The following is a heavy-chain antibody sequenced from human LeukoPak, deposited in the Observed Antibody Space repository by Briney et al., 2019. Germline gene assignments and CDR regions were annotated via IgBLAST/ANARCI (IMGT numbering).Heavy chain of an antibody. CDR2: INHSGST. Sequence: PGGSLRLSCAASGFTFSSYAMSWVRQPPGKGLEWIGEINHSGSTNYNPSLKSRVTISVDTSKNQFSLKLSSVTAADTAVYYCARVSPTVTTLVFDYYYYYGMDVWGQGTTVTVSS. D-gene: IGHD4-11*01. V-gene: IGHV4-34*01. J-gene: IGHJ6*02. CDR1: GFTFSSYA. CDR3: ARVSPTVTTLVFDYYYYYGMDV.